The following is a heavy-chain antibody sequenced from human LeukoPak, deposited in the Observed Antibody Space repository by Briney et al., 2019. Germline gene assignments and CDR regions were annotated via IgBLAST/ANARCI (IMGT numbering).Heavy chain of an antibody. J-gene: IGHJ5*02. CDR1: GGSISSSSYY. CDR3: ARRIGAYDILTGYYPGSGWFDP. D-gene: IGHD3-9*01. CDR2: IYYSGST. V-gene: IGHV4-39*07. Sequence: PSETLSLTCTVSGGSISSSSYYWGWIRQPPGKGLEWIGSIYYSGSTYYNPSLKSRVTISVDTSKNQFSLKLSSVTAADTAVYYCARRIGAYDILTGYYPGSGWFDPWGQGTLVTVSS.